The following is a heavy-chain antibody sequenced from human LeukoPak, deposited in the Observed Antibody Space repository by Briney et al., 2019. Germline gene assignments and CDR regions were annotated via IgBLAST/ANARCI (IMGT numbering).Heavy chain of an antibody. CDR2: ISWNSDSK. J-gene: IGHJ4*02. V-gene: IGHV3-9*01. Sequence: GRSLRLSCAVSGFTFDDYAMDWVRQLPGKGLEWVAGISWNSDSKGYADSVKGRFTISRDNAENSLYLQMNSLRVEDTALYYCVKDMGSSAYFPLFDCWGQGTLVTVSS. D-gene: IGHD3-22*01. CDR1: GFTFDDYA. CDR3: VKDMGSSAYFPLFDC.